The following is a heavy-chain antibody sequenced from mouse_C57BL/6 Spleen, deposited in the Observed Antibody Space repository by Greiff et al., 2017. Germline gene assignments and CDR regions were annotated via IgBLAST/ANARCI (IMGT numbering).Heavy chain of an antibody. D-gene: IGHD2-4*01. V-gene: IGHV3-6*01. CDR3: ARLDYDVGWFAY. CDR1: GYSITSGYY. Sequence: ESGPGLVKPSQSLSLSCSATGYSITSGYYWNWIRQFPGNKLEWMGYISYDGSNNYNPSLKNRISITRDTSKNQFFLKLNSVTTEDTATYYCARLDYDVGWFAYWGKGTMVTVSA. J-gene: IGHJ3*01. CDR2: ISYDGSN.